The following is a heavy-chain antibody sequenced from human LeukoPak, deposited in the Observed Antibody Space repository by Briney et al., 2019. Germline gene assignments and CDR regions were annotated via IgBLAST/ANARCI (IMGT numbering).Heavy chain of an antibody. D-gene: IGHD3-10*01. CDR1: GYTFTSYG. V-gene: IGHV1-18*01. J-gene: IGHJ4*02. Sequence: ASVKVSCKASGYTFTSYGISWVRQAPGQGLEWMGRISAYNGNTNYAQKLQGRVTMTTDTSTSTAYMGLRSLRSDDTAVYYCARDPGYYGSGSYYYQDLRYWGQGTLVTVSS. CDR2: ISAYNGNT. CDR3: ARDPGYYGSGSYYYQDLRY.